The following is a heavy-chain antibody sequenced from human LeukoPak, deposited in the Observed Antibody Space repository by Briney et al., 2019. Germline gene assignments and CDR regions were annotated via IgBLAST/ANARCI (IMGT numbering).Heavy chain of an antibody. V-gene: IGHV3-23*01. CDR3: AKCILTGYYKGYMDV. J-gene: IGHJ6*03. CDR2: FDGSGDGT. D-gene: IGHD3-9*01. Sequence: GGSLRLSCAASGFTVSSNYMSWVRQAPGKGLEWVSGFDGSGDGTYYVDSVKGRFTISRDNSENTVYLQMNSLRAEDTAVYYCAKCILTGYYKGYMDVWGKGTTVTISS. CDR1: GFTVSSNY.